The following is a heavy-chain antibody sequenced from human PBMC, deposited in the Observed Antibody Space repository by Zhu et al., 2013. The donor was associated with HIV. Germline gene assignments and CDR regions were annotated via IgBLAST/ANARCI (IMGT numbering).Heavy chain of an antibody. Sequence: QVQLVQSGAEVRKPGASVKVSCKASGYTFTNYDINWVRQATGQGLEWMGWMNPNSGNTGYAQKFQGRVTMTRSTSISTAYMELSTLTSEDTAMYYCARGRDADAFIYAYWGQGTLVTVSS. CDR3: ARGRDADAFIYAY. D-gene: IGHD2-2*01. CDR2: MNPNSGNT. J-gene: IGHJ4*02. CDR1: GYTFTNYD. V-gene: IGHV1-8*01.